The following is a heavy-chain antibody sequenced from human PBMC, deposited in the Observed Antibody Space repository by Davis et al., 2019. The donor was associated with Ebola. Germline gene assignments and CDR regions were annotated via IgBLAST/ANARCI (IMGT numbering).Heavy chain of an antibody. Sequence: GESLKISCAASGFTFSNYAMNWVRQAPGKGLEWVSAVSGSGTTTSYADSVKGRFTISRDNSNNTLYLQMNSLRVEDTARYYCAKASWGPAARPLLDSWGQGTLVTVSS. CDR2: VSGSGTTT. J-gene: IGHJ4*02. D-gene: IGHD2-2*02. CDR3: AKASWGPAARPLLDS. CDR1: GFTFSNYA. V-gene: IGHV3-23*01.